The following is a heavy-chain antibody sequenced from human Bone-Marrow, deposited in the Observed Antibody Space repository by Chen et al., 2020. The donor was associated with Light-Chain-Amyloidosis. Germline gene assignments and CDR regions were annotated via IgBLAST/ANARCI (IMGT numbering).Heavy chain of an antibody. CDR1: GYTLTELS. Sequence: QVQLVQSGAEVKKPGASVKVSCKVSGYTLTELSMHWVRQAPGKGLEWMGGFDPEDGETIYAQKFQGRVTMTEDTSTDTANMELRSLRSEDTAVYYCATGRYYYDSSGYYYDYYYMDVWGKGTTVTVSS. CDR2: FDPEDGET. CDR3: ATGRYYYDSSGYYYDYYYMDV. V-gene: IGHV1-24*01. D-gene: IGHD3-22*01. J-gene: IGHJ6*03.